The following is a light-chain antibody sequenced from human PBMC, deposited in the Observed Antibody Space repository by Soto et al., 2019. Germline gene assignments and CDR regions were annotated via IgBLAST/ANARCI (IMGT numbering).Light chain of an antibody. CDR3: QQYGSSPPYT. CDR1: QSVSNKY. V-gene: IGKV3-20*01. Sequence: EVVLTQSPGTLSLSPGERATLSCRASQSVSNKYLAWYQQKPGQAPRLLIFGSSDRATGIPDRFSGSGSGTDVTLTISRLEPEDVAVYYCQQYGSSPPYTFGQGTTLEIK. J-gene: IGKJ2*01. CDR2: GSS.